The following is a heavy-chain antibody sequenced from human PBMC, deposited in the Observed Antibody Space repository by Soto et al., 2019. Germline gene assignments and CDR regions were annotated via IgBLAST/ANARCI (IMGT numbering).Heavy chain of an antibody. CDR2: ISGSGGST. CDR3: AKDLYYDILTGYSWFDP. J-gene: IGHJ5*02. V-gene: IGHV3-23*01. D-gene: IGHD3-9*01. CDR1: GFTFSSYS. Sequence: PGGSLRLSCASSGFTFSSYSMIWVRQAPGKGLEWVSAISGSGGSTYYADSVKGRFTISRDNSKNTLYLQMNSLRAEDTAVYYCAKDLYYDILTGYSWFDPWGQGTLVTVSS.